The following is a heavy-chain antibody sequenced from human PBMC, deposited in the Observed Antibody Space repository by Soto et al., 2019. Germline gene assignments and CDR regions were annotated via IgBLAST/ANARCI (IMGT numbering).Heavy chain of an antibody. CDR3: AAAKTLRDCSGGSCPYPGSFDY. Sequence: GASVKVSCKASGGTFSSYAISWVRQAPGQGLEWMGGIIPIFGTANYAQKFQGRVTITADKSTSTAYMELSSLRSEDTAVYYCAAAKTLRDCSGGSCPYPGSFDYWGQGTLVTVSS. CDR2: IIPIFGTA. D-gene: IGHD2-15*01. CDR1: GGTFSSYA. J-gene: IGHJ4*02. V-gene: IGHV1-69*06.